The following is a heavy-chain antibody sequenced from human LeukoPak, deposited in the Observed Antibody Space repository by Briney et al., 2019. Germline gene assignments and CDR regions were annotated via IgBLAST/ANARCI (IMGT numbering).Heavy chain of an antibody. D-gene: IGHD2-2*01. V-gene: IGHV3-23*01. CDR3: AHGTMYQLDY. Sequence: GGSLRLSCAASGLSFRSDGMSWVRQAPGKGLEWVSGILGGAGSTYYADSVKGRFTISRDNSKNTLYLQMNSLRAEDTAVYYCAHGTMYQLDYWGQGTLVTVSS. CDR1: GLSFRSDG. CDR2: ILGGAGST. J-gene: IGHJ4*02.